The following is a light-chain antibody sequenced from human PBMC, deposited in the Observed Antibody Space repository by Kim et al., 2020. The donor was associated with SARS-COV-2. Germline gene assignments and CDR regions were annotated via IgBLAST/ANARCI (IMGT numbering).Light chain of an antibody. CDR1: SGSIASNY. Sequence: NFMLTQPPSVSESPGKTVTISCTRSSGSIASNYVQRYQQRLGRSPTTVIYEDNQRPSGVPDRFSGSIDSSSNSASLTISGLKTEDEADYYCQSYDSSNHGVFGGGTQLTVL. V-gene: IGLV6-57*01. J-gene: IGLJ2*01. CDR2: EDN. CDR3: QSYDSSNHGV.